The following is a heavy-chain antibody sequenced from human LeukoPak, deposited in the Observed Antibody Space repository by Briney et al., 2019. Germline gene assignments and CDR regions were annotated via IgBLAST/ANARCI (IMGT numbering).Heavy chain of an antibody. J-gene: IGHJ5*02. CDR1: GGSISSSSYY. Sequence: PSETLSLTCTVSGGSISSSSYYWGWIRQPPGKGLEWIGSIYYSGSTYYNPSLKSRVTISVDTSKNQFSLKLSSVTAADTAVYYCARCYSSSWTYNWFDPWGQGTLVTVSS. CDR2: IYYSGST. D-gene: IGHD6-13*01. CDR3: ARCYSSSWTYNWFDP. V-gene: IGHV4-39*01.